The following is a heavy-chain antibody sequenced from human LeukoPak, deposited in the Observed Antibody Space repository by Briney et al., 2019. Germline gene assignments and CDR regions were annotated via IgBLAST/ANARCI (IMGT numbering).Heavy chain of an antibody. CDR3: ARDPVLYLVAGEYFQH. Sequence: ASVKVSCKASGYTFTSYGISWVRQAPGQGLEWMGWISAYNGNTNYAQKLQGRVTMTTDTSTSTAYVGLRSLRSDDTAVYYCARDPVLYLVAGEYFQHWGQGTLVTVSS. CDR1: GYTFTSYG. D-gene: IGHD6-19*01. V-gene: IGHV1-18*01. CDR2: ISAYNGNT. J-gene: IGHJ1*01.